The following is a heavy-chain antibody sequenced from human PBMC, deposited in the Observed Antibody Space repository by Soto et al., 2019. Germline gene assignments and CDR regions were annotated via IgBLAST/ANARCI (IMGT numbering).Heavy chain of an antibody. CDR3: TRATFNTRTGLDV. Sequence: EVQLVESGGGLVQPGGSLSLSCAASGFTFSSHWMHWVRQVPGKGLVWVSRISDDGRATNYADSVKGRVTISRDNAKNTVFLQMNGLRAEDTAVYYCTRATFNTRTGLDVWGQGTTVTVSS. D-gene: IGHD3-22*01. CDR1: GFTFSSHW. J-gene: IGHJ6*02. V-gene: IGHV3-74*01. CDR2: ISDDGRAT.